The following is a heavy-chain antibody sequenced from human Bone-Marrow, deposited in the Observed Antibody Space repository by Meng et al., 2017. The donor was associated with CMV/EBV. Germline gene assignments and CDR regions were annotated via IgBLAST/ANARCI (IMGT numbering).Heavy chain of an antibody. V-gene: IGHV3-30*01. D-gene: IGHD4-11*01. J-gene: IGHJ4*02. CDR2: ISYDGSRE. CDR1: GFIFSNYE. Sequence: GGSLRLSCAAFGFIFSNYETHWDRQGPGEGLEWVTFISYDGSREYYADSVRGRFTISRDNSKNALYLQMNSLRSEDTALYYCTRDFSNNYCIDYWGQGTLVTVSS. CDR3: TRDFSNNYCIDY.